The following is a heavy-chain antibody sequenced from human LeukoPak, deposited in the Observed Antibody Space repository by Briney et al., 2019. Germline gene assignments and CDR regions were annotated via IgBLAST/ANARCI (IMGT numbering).Heavy chain of an antibody. CDR1: GGSFRGYY. V-gene: IGHV4-34*01. CDR2: INHSGST. J-gene: IGHJ4*02. Sequence: SETLSLTCAVYGGSFRGYYWSWIRQPPGKGLEWIGEINHSGSTNYNPSLKSRVTISVDTSKNQFSLKLSSVTAADTAVYYCARDSVGGWYHFDYWGQGTLVTVSS. CDR3: ARDSVGGWYHFDY. D-gene: IGHD6-19*01.